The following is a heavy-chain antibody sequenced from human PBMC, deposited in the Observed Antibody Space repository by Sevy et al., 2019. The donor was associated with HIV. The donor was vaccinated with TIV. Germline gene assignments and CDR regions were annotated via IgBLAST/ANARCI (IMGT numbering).Heavy chain of an antibody. V-gene: IGHV3-30*02. J-gene: IGHJ6*02. D-gene: IGHD6-6*01. Sequence: GGSLRLSCAASGFTFSSYGMHWVRQAPGKGLEWVAFIRYDGSNKYYAHSVKGRFTISRDNSKNTLYLQMNSLRAEDTAVYYCAKEVSSSTIYYYYYGMDVWGQGTTVTVSS. CDR1: GFTFSSYG. CDR3: AKEVSSSTIYYYYYGMDV. CDR2: IRYDGSNK.